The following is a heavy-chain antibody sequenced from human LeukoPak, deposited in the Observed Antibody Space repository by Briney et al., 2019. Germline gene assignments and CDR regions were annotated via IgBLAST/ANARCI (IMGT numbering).Heavy chain of an antibody. CDR2: IVLGSGNT. D-gene: IGHD2-2*01. V-gene: IGHV1-58*01. CDR1: GFTFTSSA. CDR3: AVDQGRPAGDAFDY. Sequence: TSVKVSRKVSGFTFTSSAAQWVRQARGQRLEWIGWIVLGSGNTNYAQKFQERLTITRDMSTTTAYMELSSLTSEDTAVYFCAVDQGRPAGDAFDYWGQGTLVTVSS. J-gene: IGHJ4*02.